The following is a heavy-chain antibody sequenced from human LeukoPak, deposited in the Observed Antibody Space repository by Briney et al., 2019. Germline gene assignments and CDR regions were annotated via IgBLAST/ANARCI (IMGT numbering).Heavy chain of an antibody. CDR1: GFTFSSYS. Sequence: PGGSLRLSCAASGFTFSSYSTNWVRQAPGKGLEWVSSISSSSSYIYYADSVKGRFTISRDNAKNSLYLQMSSLRAEDTAVYYCARGLGYCSSTSCFNFDYWGQGTLVTVSS. J-gene: IGHJ4*02. D-gene: IGHD2-2*01. CDR2: ISSSSSYI. V-gene: IGHV3-21*01. CDR3: ARGLGYCSSTSCFNFDY.